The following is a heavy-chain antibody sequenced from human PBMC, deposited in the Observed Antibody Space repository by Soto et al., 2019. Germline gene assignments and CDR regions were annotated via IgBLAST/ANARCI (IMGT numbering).Heavy chain of an antibody. CDR3: ARHGVYGAYSSNYFDP. CDR1: GYSFTNYW. V-gene: IGHV5-51*01. Sequence: PGESLKISCKGSGYSFTNYWIAWVRQMPGKGLEYMGIIYPSDSTTRYSPSFQGQVTISADKSISTAYLQWNSLKASDTPMYYCARHGVYGAYSSNYFDPWGQGTLVTVSS. J-gene: IGHJ5*02. D-gene: IGHD4-17*01. CDR2: IYPSDSTT.